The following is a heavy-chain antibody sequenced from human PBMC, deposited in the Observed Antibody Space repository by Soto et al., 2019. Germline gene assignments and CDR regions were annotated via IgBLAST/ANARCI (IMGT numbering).Heavy chain of an antibody. CDR1: GGSISGYY. Sequence: SDTPSLTCXASGGSISGYYWGWIRQPPGKGLEWIGSIYYSGSTYYNPSLKSRVTISLDTSKNQFSLKLNSVTAADTAVYFCARRSIVGATTNYDYWGQGTLVTVSS. CDR3: ARRSIVGATTNYDY. D-gene: IGHD1-26*01. J-gene: IGHJ4*02. V-gene: IGHV4-39*05. CDR2: IYYSGST.